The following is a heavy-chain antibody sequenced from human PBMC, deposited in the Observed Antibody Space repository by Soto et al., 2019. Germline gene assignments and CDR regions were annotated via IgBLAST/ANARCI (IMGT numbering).Heavy chain of an antibody. D-gene: IGHD5-18*01. V-gene: IGHV3-7*03. CDR1: GFTFSSYW. CDR3: ARVRGYSDY. J-gene: IGHJ4*02. CDR2: IKPEGSEK. Sequence: EVQLVESGGGLVQPGGSLRLSCAASGFTFSSYWMSWVRQAPGKGLEWVANIKPEGSEKYYVDSVKGRFTISRDNAKNSLYLQINSLRAEDTAVYYCARVRGYSDYWGQGTLVTVSS.